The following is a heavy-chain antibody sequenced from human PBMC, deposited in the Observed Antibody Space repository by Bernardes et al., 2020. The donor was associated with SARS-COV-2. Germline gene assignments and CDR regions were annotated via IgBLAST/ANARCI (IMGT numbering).Heavy chain of an antibody. CDR2: IWYDGSNK. CDR3: AREFIVVVPAAIFETPVYYYYGMDV. Sequence: GGSLRLSCAASGFTFSSYGMHWVRQAPGKGLEWVAVIWYDGSNKYYADSVKGRFTISRDNSKNTLYLQMNSLRAEDTAVYYCAREFIVVVPAAIFETPVYYYYGMDVWGQGTTVTVSS. V-gene: IGHV3-33*01. CDR1: GFTFSSYG. J-gene: IGHJ6*02. D-gene: IGHD2-2*02.